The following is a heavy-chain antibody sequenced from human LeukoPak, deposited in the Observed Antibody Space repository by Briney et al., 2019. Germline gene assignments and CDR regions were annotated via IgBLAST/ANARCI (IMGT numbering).Heavy chain of an antibody. D-gene: IGHD2-2*01. CDR1: GYTFTGYY. V-gene: IGHV1-2*02. CDR3: ARDRVHCVSPSCYAFFDY. Sequence: ASVKVSCKASGYTFTGYYMHWVRQAPGQGLEWMGWINPNSGGTTYAQKFQGRVTMTRDTSISTAYMELNSLKSDDTAVYYCARDRVHCVSPSCYAFFDYWGQGTLVTVSS. CDR2: INPNSGGT. J-gene: IGHJ4*02.